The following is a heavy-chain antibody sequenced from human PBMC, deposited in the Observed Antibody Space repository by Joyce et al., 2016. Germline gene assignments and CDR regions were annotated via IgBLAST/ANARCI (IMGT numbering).Heavy chain of an antibody. CDR3: VRGISARPGGPNWFDP. Sequence: EVQLVESGGGLVQPGGSLRLSCAASGFSFSGYWIHGVRQAPGKGLGGFSRINTDGSSTRFADSVKGRFTISRDNAKNTLYLQMNSLRAEDTAVYYCVRGISARPGGPNWFDPWGQGTLVTVSS. J-gene: IGHJ5*02. V-gene: IGHV3-74*01. CDR1: GFSFSGYW. CDR2: INTDGSST. D-gene: IGHD6-6*01.